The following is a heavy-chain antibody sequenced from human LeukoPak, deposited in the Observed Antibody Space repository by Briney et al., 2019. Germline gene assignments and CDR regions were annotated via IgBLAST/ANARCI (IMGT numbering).Heavy chain of an antibody. CDR3: ATPQWLVDGGY. CDR2: ISYDGSNK. J-gene: IGHJ4*02. V-gene: IGHV3-30*03. D-gene: IGHD6-19*01. CDR1: GFTFSSYG. Sequence: PGGSLRLSCAASGFTFSSYGMHWVRQAPGKGLEWVAVISYDGSNKYYADSVKGRFTISRDNSKNTLYLQMNSLRAEDTAVYYCATPQWLVDGGYWGQGTLVTVSS.